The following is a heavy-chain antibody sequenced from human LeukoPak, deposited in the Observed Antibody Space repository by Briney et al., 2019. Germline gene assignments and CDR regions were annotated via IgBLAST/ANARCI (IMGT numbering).Heavy chain of an antibody. D-gene: IGHD2-2*01. CDR2: ISSSGYTI. V-gene: IGHV3-48*03. CDR3: ARVSYQLPYYYYYYMDV. CDR1: GFTFTNYE. J-gene: IGHJ6*03. Sequence: GGSLRLSCAAAGFTFTNYEMNWVRQALGKGLEWVSYISSSGYTIYYADSVKGRFTISRDNAKNSLYLQMNSLRAEDTAVYYCARVSYQLPYYYYYYMDVWGKGTTVTVSS.